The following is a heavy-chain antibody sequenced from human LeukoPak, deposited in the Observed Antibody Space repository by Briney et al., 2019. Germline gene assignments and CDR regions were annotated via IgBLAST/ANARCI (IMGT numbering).Heavy chain of an antibody. D-gene: IGHD6-19*01. Sequence: GGSLRLSCVDSGFTFSNYDMSWVRQAPGKGLEWVSAISGSGGSTYYADSVKGRFTISRDNSKNTLYLQMNSLRAEDTAVYYCARDSQWRVPDLWGQGKMVTVSS. V-gene: IGHV3-23*01. CDR2: ISGSGGST. CDR1: GFTFSNYD. J-gene: IGHJ3*01. CDR3: ARDSQWRVPDL.